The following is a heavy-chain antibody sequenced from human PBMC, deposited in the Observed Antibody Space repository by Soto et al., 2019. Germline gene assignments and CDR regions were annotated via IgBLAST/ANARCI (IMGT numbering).Heavy chain of an antibody. CDR3: ARVRPRFFEWLQRTDYYYYGMDV. CDR1: GYTFTSYG. Sequence: ASVKVSCKASGYTFTSYGISWVRQAPGQGLEWMGWISAYNGNTNYAQKLQGRVTMTTDTSTSTAYMELRSLRSDDTAVYYCARVRPRFFEWLQRTDYYYYGMDVWGQGTTVTVSS. V-gene: IGHV1-18*01. D-gene: IGHD3-3*01. J-gene: IGHJ6*02. CDR2: ISAYNGNT.